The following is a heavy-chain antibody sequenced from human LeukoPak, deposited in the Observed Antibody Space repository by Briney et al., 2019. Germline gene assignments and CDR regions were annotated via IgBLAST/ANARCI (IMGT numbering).Heavy chain of an antibody. Sequence: TGGSLRLSCVASGFTFSSYGMHWLRQAPGKGLEWVAVISFDGSTKYYADSVKGRFTISRDNSKNTLYLQMNSLRAEDTAVYYCAKDYYGSGSDGYFDYWGQGTLVTVSS. V-gene: IGHV3-30*18. CDR3: AKDYYGSGSDGYFDY. D-gene: IGHD3-10*01. CDR2: ISFDGSTK. J-gene: IGHJ4*02. CDR1: GFTFSSYG.